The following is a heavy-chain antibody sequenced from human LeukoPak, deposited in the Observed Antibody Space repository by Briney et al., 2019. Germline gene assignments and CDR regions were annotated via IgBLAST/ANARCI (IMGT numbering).Heavy chain of an antibody. Sequence: PGGSLRLSCAASGFTFSSHGMHWVRQAPGKGLEWVAFIRYDGSNKYYADSVKGRFTISRDNSQNTLYLQMNSLRAEDTAVYYCAKEHSSSWYGREYFDYWGQGTLVTVSS. CDR3: AKEHSSSWYGREYFDY. D-gene: IGHD6-13*01. J-gene: IGHJ4*02. CDR1: GFTFSSHG. V-gene: IGHV3-30*02. CDR2: IRYDGSNK.